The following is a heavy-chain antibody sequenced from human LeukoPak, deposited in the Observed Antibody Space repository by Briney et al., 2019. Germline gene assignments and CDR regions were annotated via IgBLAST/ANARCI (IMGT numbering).Heavy chain of an antibody. D-gene: IGHD2-15*01. J-gene: IGHJ4*02. V-gene: IGHV1-2*02. CDR3: ASGKLCSGGRCYFDY. CDR1: GYTFAGYY. CDR2: INPNSGGT. Sequence: ASVKVSCKASGYTFAGYYMHWVRQAPGQGLEWMGWINPNSGGTNYAQKFQGRVTMTRDTSISTAYMELSRLRSDDTAVYYCASGKLCSGGRCYFDYWGQGTLVTVSS.